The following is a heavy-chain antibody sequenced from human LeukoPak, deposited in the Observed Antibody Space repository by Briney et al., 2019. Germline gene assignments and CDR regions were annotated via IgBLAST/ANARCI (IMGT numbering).Heavy chain of an antibody. V-gene: IGHV1-69*13. CDR2: TIPIFGTA. CDR3: AKRRGLELTYYYHMDV. J-gene: IGHJ6*03. CDR1: GGTFSSYA. D-gene: IGHD1-7*01. Sequence: ASVKLSCKASGGTFSSYAISWVRQAPGQGLEWMGGTIPIFGTANYAQKFQGRVTITADESTSTAYMELSSLRSEDTAVYYCAKRRGLELTYYYHMDVWGKGTTVTVSS.